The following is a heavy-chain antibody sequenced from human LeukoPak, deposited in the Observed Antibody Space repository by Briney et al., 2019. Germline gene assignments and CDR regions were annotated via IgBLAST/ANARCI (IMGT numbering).Heavy chain of an antibody. CDR1: GGSISSYH. Sequence: SETLSLTCTVSGGSISSYHWSWIRQPPGKGLEWIGYIYYSGSTNYNPSLNSRVTISVDTSKNLLSLNPSSVTAADTAVYYCARGWGYFDYWGQGTLVTVSS. CDR3: ARGWGYFDY. CDR2: IYYSGST. V-gene: IGHV4-59*01. J-gene: IGHJ4*02. D-gene: IGHD3-16*01.